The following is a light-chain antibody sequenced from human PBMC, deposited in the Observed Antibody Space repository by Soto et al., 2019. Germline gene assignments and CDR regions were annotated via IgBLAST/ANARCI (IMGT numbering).Light chain of an antibody. CDR2: GAS. Sequence: EVVLTQSPGTLSLSPGDRATLSCRTSHSVSSNYLAWYQQKPGQSPKLLIYGASNRATGISDRFSGSGSATDFTLTISRLEPEDFAVYYCQQYGTSSWTFGPGTKVEIK. CDR1: HSVSSNY. V-gene: IGKV3-20*01. CDR3: QQYGTSSWT. J-gene: IGKJ1*01.